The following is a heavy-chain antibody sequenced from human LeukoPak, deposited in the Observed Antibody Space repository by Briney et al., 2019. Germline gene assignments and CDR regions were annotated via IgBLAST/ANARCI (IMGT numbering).Heavy chain of an antibody. CDR2: FDPEDGET. CDR1: GYTLTELS. J-gene: IGHJ6*04. CDR3: ATDVYCSSPSCMDV. D-gene: IGHD2-2*01. V-gene: IGHV1-24*01. Sequence: GASVKVSCKVSGYTLTELSMHWVRQAPGKGLEWMGGFDPEDGETIYAQKFQGRVTMTEDTSTDTAYMELSSLRSEDTAVYYCATDVYCSSPSCMDVWGKGTTVPVSS.